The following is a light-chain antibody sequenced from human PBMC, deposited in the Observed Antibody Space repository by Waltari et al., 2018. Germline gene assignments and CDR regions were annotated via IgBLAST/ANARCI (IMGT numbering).Light chain of an antibody. Sequence: IVLTQSPGTLSLSPGEKATLPCRASQRVCRSLVWYQQKPGQAPRLLIYGASTRATGIPDRFSGSGSGTDFSFTVSRLEPEDFGLYYCQQNWRLPVTFGQGTKVEIK. CDR2: GAS. V-gene: IGKV3-20*01. CDR1: QRVCRS. J-gene: IGKJ1*01. CDR3: QQNWRLPVT.